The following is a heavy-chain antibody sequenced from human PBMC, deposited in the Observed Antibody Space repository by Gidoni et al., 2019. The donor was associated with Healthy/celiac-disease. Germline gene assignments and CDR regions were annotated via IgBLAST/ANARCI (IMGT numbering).Heavy chain of an antibody. J-gene: IGHJ2*01. Sequence: QVQLVQSGAEVQKPGSSVKVSCKASGCTFSRSAISWVRQAPGQGLGWMGGIIPIFGTANDEQKFQGRVTITADESTSTAYMELSSLRSEDTAVYYCARAPYSMIVVATPDWYFDLWGRGTLVTVSS. D-gene: IGHD3-22*01. CDR2: IIPIFGTA. V-gene: IGHV1-69*01. CDR3: ARAPYSMIVVATPDWYFDL. CDR1: GCTFSRSA.